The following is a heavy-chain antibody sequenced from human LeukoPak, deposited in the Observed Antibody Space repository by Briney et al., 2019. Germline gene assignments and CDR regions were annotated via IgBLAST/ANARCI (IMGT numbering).Heavy chain of an antibody. CDR2: INHSGST. Sequence: PSETLSLTCAVYGGSFSGYYWSWIRQPPGKGLEWIGEINHSGSTNYNPSLKSRVTISVDTSKNQFSLKLSSVTAADTAVYYCAVSKETVTLDYWGQGTLVTVSS. D-gene: IGHD4-17*01. CDR3: AVSKETVTLDY. CDR1: GGSFSGYY. J-gene: IGHJ4*02. V-gene: IGHV4-34*01.